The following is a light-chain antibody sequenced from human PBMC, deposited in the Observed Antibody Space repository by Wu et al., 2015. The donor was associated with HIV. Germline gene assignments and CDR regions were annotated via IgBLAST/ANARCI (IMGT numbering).Light chain of an antibody. CDR1: QSLSSN. CDR3: HQYNDWPRT. J-gene: IGKJ1*01. V-gene: IGKV3-15*01. CDR2: GAS. Sequence: IVMTQSPATLSVSPGERATLSCRASQSLSSNVAWYQHKPGQAPRLLIYGASTRATGIPARFSGSVSGTEFTLTISGLQSEDFAVYYCHQYNDWPRTFGQGTRVEMK.